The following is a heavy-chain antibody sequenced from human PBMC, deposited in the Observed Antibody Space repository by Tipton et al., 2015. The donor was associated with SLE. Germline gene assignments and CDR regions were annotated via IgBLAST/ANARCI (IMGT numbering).Heavy chain of an antibody. J-gene: IGHJ5*02. CDR2: IYYSGST. Sequence: TLSLTCTVSGGSISSSNYYWGWIRQPPGKGLEWIGNIYYSGSTYCNTSLKIRVTISVDTSKNQFSRKLNSVTAADTAVFYCARVTGHSSDWYGGDDRWGQRTLVTVSS. CDR1: GGSISSSNYY. D-gene: IGHD6-19*01. CDR3: ARVTGHSSDWYGGDDR. V-gene: IGHV4-39*07.